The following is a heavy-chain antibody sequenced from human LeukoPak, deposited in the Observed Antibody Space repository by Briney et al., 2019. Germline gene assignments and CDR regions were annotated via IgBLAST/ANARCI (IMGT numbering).Heavy chain of an antibody. D-gene: IGHD6-19*01. CDR3: ATGPDSGSSGWFAFDY. J-gene: IGHJ4*02. V-gene: IGHV1-69*13. Sequence: VKVSCKASGGTFSSYAISWVRQAPGQGLEWMGGITPIFGTANYAQKFQGRVTITADESTSTAYMELSSLRSEDTAVYYCATGPDSGSSGWFAFDYWGQGTLVTVSS. CDR1: GGTFSSYA. CDR2: ITPIFGTA.